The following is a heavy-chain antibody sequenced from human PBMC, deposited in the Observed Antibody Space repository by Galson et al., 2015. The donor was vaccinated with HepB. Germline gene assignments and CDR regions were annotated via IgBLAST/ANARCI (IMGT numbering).Heavy chain of an antibody. V-gene: IGHV5-10-1*01. CDR3: ARGDIVVVPAND. CDR2: IDPSDSYT. CDR1: GYSFTSYW. Sequence: QSGAEVKKPGESLRISCKGSGYSFTSYWITWVRQMPGKGLEWMGTIDPSDSYTKYSPSFQGHVTISADKSISTAYLQWSSLKASDTAIYYCARGDIVVVPANDWGQGTLVTVSS. J-gene: IGHJ4*02. D-gene: IGHD2-2*01.